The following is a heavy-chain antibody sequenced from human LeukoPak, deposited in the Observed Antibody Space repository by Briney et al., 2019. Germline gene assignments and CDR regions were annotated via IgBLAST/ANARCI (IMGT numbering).Heavy chain of an antibody. V-gene: IGHV3-74*01. CDR1: RFTFSIDR. D-gene: IGHD6-13*01. J-gene: IGHJ4*02. CDR3: VCIEATPTGLIDH. Sequence: GGSLRLSSAASRFTFSIDRLHCVRHAPGEGLGWVSHVFGDGSGTCYAHSVKGRFTISRDNATNMQYLQMDSLRVEDTADYYCVCIEATPTGLIDHWGQGILVAVSS. CDR2: VFGDGSGT.